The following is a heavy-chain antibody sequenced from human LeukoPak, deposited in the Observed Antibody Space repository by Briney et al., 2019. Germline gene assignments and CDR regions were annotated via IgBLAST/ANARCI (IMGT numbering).Heavy chain of an antibody. CDR1: GGSISSSSFY. Sequence: SETLSLTCTVSGGSISSSSFYWGWIRRPPGKGLEWIGTIYYAGSTYSNPSLKSRVTISVDTSKNQFSLKLTSVTAADTAIYYCARDFSSASYTYYYYYMDVWGKGTTVTVSS. J-gene: IGHJ6*03. CDR3: ARDFSSASYTYYYYYMDV. D-gene: IGHD6-25*01. CDR2: IYYAGST. V-gene: IGHV4-39*07.